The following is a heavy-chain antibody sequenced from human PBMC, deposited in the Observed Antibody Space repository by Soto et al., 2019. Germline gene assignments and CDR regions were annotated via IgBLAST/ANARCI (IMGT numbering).Heavy chain of an antibody. V-gene: IGHV3-72*01. CDR3: ARYIVATKYLES. D-gene: IGHD5-12*01. Sequence: EVQLVESGGGLVQPGGSLRLSRAASGFTFSDHYMDWVRQAPGKGLEWIGRIKNKPKSYTTQYAASVKGRFTISRDDSINSLHLQMESLRADDTAVYYCARYIVATKYLESWGQGTLVTVSS. CDR1: GFTFSDHY. J-gene: IGHJ4*02. CDR2: IKNKPKSYTT.